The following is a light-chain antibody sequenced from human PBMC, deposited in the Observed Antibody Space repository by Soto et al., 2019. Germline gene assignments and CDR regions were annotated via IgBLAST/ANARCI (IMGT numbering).Light chain of an antibody. CDR1: QGISSY. CDR3: QQLNSYPPF. CDR2: AAS. V-gene: IGKV1-9*01. J-gene: IGKJ3*01. Sequence: DIQLTQSPSFLSASVGDRVTITCRASQGISSYLAWYQQKPGKAPKLLIYAASTLQSGVPSRFSGSESGTVFTLTISSLQPEDFATYYCQQLNSYPPFFGPGTKVDIK.